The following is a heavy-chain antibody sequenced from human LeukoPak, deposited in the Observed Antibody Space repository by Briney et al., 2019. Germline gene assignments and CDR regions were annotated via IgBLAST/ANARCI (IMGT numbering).Heavy chain of an antibody. CDR2: IYYSGST. J-gene: IGHJ4*02. CDR3: ARRGGSGRSFDY. CDR1: GASVSSGGYY. V-gene: IGHV4-61*08. Sequence: SETLSLTCTVSGASVSSGGYYWSWLRQPPGKGLEWIGYIYYSGSTNYNPSLKSRVTISVDTSKNQFSLKVSSVTAADTAVYNCARRGGSGRSFDYWGQGTLVTVSS. D-gene: IGHD3-10*01.